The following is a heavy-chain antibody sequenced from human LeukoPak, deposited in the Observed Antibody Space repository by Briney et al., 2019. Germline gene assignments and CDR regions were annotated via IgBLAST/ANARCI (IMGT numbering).Heavy chain of an antibody. D-gene: IGHD6-13*01. CDR2: INSDGSWT. J-gene: IGHJ6*02. V-gene: IGHV3-74*01. Sequence: GSLRLSCAASGNYWMHWVRQAPGKGLVWVSHINSDGSWTSYADSVKGRFTISKDNAKNTVYLQMNSLRAEDTAVYYCARDGLPGYSSSWYDLLDVYYYYCMDVWGQGTTVTVSS. CDR1: GNYW. CDR3: ARDGLPGYSSSWYDLLDVYYYYCMDV.